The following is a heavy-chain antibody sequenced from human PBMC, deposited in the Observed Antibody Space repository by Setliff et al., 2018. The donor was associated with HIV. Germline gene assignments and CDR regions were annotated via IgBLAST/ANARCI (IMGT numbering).Heavy chain of an antibody. CDR3: ASRRGIEFYFDI. CDR2: IDYSEST. V-gene: IGHV4-59*11. J-gene: IGHJ4*02. CDR1: GGSITDQY. Sequence: SETLSLTCTVPGGSITDQYFSWIRQPPGKGLEWIGSIDYSESTKHNPSLKSRVTISVGSSYNHFSLKLSSVTAADTGVYYCASRRGIEFYFDIWGQGTPVTVSS. D-gene: IGHD3-10*01.